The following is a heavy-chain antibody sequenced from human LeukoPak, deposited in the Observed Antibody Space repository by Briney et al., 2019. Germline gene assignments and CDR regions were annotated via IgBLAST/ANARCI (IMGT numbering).Heavy chain of an antibody. CDR3: ASKLTSGY. V-gene: IGHV3-66*01. CDR1: GFTVTSNY. J-gene: IGHJ4*02. Sequence: GGSLRLSCVVSGFTVTSNYMSWVRQAPGKGLEWVSVIYSGGTTNYSDSVKGRFTVYRDKSENALYLHMSSLRAEDTAGYYCASKLTSGYWGQGTLVTVSS. CDR2: IYSGGTT. D-gene: IGHD1-1*01.